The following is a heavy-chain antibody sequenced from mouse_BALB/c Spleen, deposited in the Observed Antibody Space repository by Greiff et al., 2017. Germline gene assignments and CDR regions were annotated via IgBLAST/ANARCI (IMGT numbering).Heavy chain of an antibody. CDR2: IDPANGNT. Sequence: VQLQQSGAELVKPGASVKLSCTASGFNIKDTYMHWVKQRPEQGLEWIGRIDPANGNTKYDPKFQGKATITADTSSNTAYLQLSSLTSEDTAVYYCARPYYYGSSYFDYWGQGTTLTVSS. CDR1: GFNIKDTY. CDR3: ARPYYYGSSYFDY. D-gene: IGHD1-1*01. J-gene: IGHJ2*01. V-gene: IGHV14-3*02.